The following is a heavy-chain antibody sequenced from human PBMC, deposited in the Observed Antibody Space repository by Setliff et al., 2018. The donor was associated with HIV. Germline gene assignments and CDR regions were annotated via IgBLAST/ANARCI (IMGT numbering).Heavy chain of an antibody. D-gene: IGHD3-22*01. J-gene: IGHJ4*02. CDR2: ISDYNGNT. CDR3: ATYHYYDSSAYYVDLYYLDY. Sequence: GASVKVSCKASGYTFTSYGISWVRQAPGQGLEWMGWISDYNGNTNYAQKLQGRVTMTTDTSTRTAYMELRSLRSDDTAVYYCATYHYYDSSAYYVDLYYLDYWGQGTLVTVSS. CDR1: GYTFTSYG. V-gene: IGHV1-18*01.